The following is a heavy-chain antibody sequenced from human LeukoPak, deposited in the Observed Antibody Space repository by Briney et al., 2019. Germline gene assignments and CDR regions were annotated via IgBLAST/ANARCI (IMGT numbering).Heavy chain of an antibody. Sequence: GGSLRLSCAASGFTFSTYAMSWVRQAPGKGLEWVSAVSGSGGSTYYADSVEGRFTISRDNSKNTLHLQMNSLRTEDTAVYYCAKRGVTGYKEAFDYWGQGTLVTVSS. CDR2: VSGSGGST. CDR3: AKRGVTGYKEAFDY. CDR1: GFTFSTYA. V-gene: IGHV3-23*01. D-gene: IGHD3-9*01. J-gene: IGHJ4*02.